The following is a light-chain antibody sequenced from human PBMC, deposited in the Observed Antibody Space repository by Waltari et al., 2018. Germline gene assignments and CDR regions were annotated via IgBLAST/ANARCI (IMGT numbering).Light chain of an antibody. CDR1: QSVSGN. Sequence: EIVMTQSPATLSVSPGERATLSCRASQSVSGNLAWYQQKPGQAPRLLFYAASTRATCIPAVFRGSGSGTEFTLTISSLQSEDFAVYYCQQYDNWPPWTFAQGTKVEIK. V-gene: IGKV3-15*01. J-gene: IGKJ1*01. CDR3: QQYDNWPPWT. CDR2: AAS.